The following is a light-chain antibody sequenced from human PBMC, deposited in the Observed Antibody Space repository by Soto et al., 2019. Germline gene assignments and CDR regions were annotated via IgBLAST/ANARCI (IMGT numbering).Light chain of an antibody. CDR2: GAS. Sequence: EIVMTQSPDTLSVSPGERVTLSCRASQSVSSDLAWYQQKPVQAPRLLIYGASTRATDIAARFSGSGSGTEFTLTVSSLQSEDFAVYYCHQYNNWPPYFFGQGTKLAIK. J-gene: IGKJ2*01. V-gene: IGKV3-15*01. CDR3: HQYNNWPPYF. CDR1: QSVSSD.